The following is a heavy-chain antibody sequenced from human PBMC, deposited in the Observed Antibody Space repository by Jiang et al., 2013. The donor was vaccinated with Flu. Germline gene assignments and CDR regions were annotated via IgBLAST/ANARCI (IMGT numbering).Heavy chain of an antibody. Sequence: LLKPSETLSLTCTVSGGSISSSSYYWGWIRQPPGKGLEWIGSIYYSGSTYYNPSLKSRVTISVDTSKNQFSLKLSSVTAADTAVYYCARQLSVAPFDPWGQGTLVTVSS. V-gene: IGHV4-39*01. CDR2: IYYSGST. D-gene: IGHD2-15*01. J-gene: IGHJ5*02. CDR1: GGSISSSSYY. CDR3: ARQLSVAPFDP.